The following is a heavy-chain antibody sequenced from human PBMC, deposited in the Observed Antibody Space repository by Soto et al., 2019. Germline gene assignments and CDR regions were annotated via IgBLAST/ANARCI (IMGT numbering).Heavy chain of an antibody. J-gene: IGHJ4*02. Sequence: GASVKVSCKASGGTFSSYAISWVRQAPGQGLEWMGGIIPIFGTANYAQKFQGRVTITADESTSTAYMELSRLRSEDTAVYYCARQETGSSSGISDYWGQGTLVTVSS. CDR3: ARQETGSSSGISDY. V-gene: IGHV1-69*13. D-gene: IGHD6-6*01. CDR1: GGTFSSYA. CDR2: IIPIFGTA.